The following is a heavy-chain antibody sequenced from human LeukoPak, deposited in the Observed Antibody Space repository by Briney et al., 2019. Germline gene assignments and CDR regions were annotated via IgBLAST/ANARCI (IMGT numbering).Heavy chain of an antibody. CDR2: IYFSGEN. Sequence: SETLSLTCTVSGGSIRTGDYYWSWIRQPPGKGLEWLVNIYFSGENSYNPSLKSRLTISLATSNNQFSLTLTSVTAADAAFYFCARRKFYYYGSGTYPARFDYWGQGILATVSS. D-gene: IGHD3-10*01. V-gene: IGHV4-30-4*01. CDR1: GGSIRTGDYY. CDR3: ARRKFYYYGSGTYPARFDY. J-gene: IGHJ4*02.